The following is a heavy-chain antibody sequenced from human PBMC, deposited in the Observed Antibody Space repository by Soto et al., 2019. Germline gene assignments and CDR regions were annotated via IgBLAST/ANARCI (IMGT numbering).Heavy chain of an antibody. CDR2: IKQDGSEK. Sequence: LRLSCAASGFTFSSYWMSWVRQAPGKGLEWVANIKQDGSEKYYVDSVKGRFTISRDNAKNSLYPQMNSLRAEDTAVYYCARDTNYYDSSGREYFQHWGQGTLVTVSS. J-gene: IGHJ1*01. CDR1: GFTFSSYW. CDR3: ARDTNYYDSSGREYFQH. V-gene: IGHV3-7*01. D-gene: IGHD3-22*01.